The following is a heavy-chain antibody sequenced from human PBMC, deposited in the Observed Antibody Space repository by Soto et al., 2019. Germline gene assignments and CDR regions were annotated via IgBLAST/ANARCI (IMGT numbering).Heavy chain of an antibody. D-gene: IGHD2-2*01. CDR3: ARGRYCSSTSCYWGYYYYGMDV. CDR1: GYTFTGYY. J-gene: IGHJ6*02. Sequence: ASVKVSCKASGYTFTGYYVHWVRQAPGQGLEWMGWINPNSGGTNYAQKFQGRVTMTRDTSISTAYMELSRLRSDDTAVYYCARGRYCSSTSCYWGYYYYGMDVWGQGTTVTVSS. CDR2: INPNSGGT. V-gene: IGHV1-2*02.